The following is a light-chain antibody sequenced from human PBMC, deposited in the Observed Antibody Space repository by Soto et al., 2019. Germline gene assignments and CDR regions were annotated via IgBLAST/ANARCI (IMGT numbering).Light chain of an antibody. CDR1: HSVGSL. CDR2: FAS. V-gene: IGKV3-20*01. Sequence: VFTQSPENLTLSPGERSTLSCRASHSVGSLLAWYQQKPGQAPRLLMYFASNRATGIPPRFSGSGSGTDFTLTISRLEPEDFAVYYCQQYGSSGTSAQRAKVDIK. J-gene: IGKJ1*01. CDR3: QQYGSSGT.